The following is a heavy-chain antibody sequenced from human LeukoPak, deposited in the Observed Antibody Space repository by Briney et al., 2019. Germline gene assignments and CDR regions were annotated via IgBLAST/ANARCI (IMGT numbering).Heavy chain of an antibody. V-gene: IGHV3-23*01. Sequence: PGGSLRLSCAASGFTFSSYAMSWVRQAPGKGLEWVSAISGSGGSTYYADSVKGRSTISRDNSKNTLYLQMNSLRAEDTAVYYCAKDPAGVSWFDPWGQGTLVTVSS. CDR1: GFTFSSYA. J-gene: IGHJ5*02. CDR2: ISGSGGST. D-gene: IGHD3-10*01. CDR3: AKDPAGVSWFDP.